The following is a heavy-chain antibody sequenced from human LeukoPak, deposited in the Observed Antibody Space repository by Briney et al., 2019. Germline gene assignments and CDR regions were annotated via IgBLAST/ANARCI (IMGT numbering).Heavy chain of an antibody. D-gene: IGHD3-10*01. CDR2: IKSDGSST. J-gene: IGHJ4*02. Sequence: GGSLRLSCAVSGFTFRSYWMHWVRQAPGKGLVWVSSIKSDGSSTTYADSVKGRFTISRDNAENTLYLQMNSLRVEDTAVYYCARISTMVRHCWDQGTLVTVSS. CDR3: ARISTMVRHC. V-gene: IGHV3-74*03. CDR1: GFTFRSYW.